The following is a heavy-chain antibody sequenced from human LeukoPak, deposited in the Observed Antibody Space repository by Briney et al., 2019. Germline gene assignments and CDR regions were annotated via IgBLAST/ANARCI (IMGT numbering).Heavy chain of an antibody. CDR2: IYSGGST. Sequence: GGSLRLSCAASGFTVSSNYMSWVRQAPGKGLEWVSVIYSGGSTYYADSVKGRFTISRDNSKNTLYLQMNSLRAEDTAVYYCAKIAGWGELLIGYFHYWGQGTLVTVSS. CDR3: AKIAGWGELLIGYFHY. V-gene: IGHV3-53*01. CDR1: GFTVSSNY. J-gene: IGHJ4*02. D-gene: IGHD1-26*01.